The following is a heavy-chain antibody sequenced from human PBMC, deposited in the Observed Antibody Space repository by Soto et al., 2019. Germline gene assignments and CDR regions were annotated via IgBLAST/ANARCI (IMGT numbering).Heavy chain of an antibody. J-gene: IGHJ6*02. D-gene: IGHD6-13*01. CDR3: ARDQDSSSWYGTFDYYYYGMDV. Sequence: ASVKVSCKASGYTFTSYGISWVRQAPGQGLEWMGWISAYNGNTNYAQKLQGRVTMTTDTSTSTAYMELGSLRSDDTAVYYCARDQDSSSWYGTFDYYYYGMDVWGQGTTVTVSS. CDR2: ISAYNGNT. CDR1: GYTFTSYG. V-gene: IGHV1-18*04.